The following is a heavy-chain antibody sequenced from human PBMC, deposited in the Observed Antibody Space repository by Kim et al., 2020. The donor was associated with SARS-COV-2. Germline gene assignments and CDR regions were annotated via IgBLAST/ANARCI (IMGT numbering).Heavy chain of an antibody. D-gene: IGHD3-10*01. V-gene: IGHV3-23*01. CDR2: ITGSGGFT. J-gene: IGHJ6*02. CDR3: AKDTITMVRGVTMDV. Sequence: GGSLRLSCAASGFTFSSYAMSWVRQAPGRGLEWVSAITGSGGFTYYADSVKGRFTISRDNSKNTLYLQMNSLRAEDTAVYYCAKDTITMVRGVTMDVWGQGTTVTVSS. CDR1: GFTFSSYA.